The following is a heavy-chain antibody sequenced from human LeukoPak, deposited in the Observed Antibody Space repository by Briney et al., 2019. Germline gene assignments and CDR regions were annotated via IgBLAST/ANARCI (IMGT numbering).Heavy chain of an antibody. CDR1: GYTFTSYG. D-gene: IGHD6-13*01. V-gene: IGHV1-18*01. Sequence: AAVKVSCKASGYTFTSYGISWVRQAPGQGREWMGWISAYNGNTNYAQKLQGRVTMTTDTSTSTAYMELRSLRSDDTAVYYCARDASRFVAAAGTDWGQGTLVTVSS. J-gene: IGHJ4*02. CDR3: ARDASRFVAAAGTD. CDR2: ISAYNGNT.